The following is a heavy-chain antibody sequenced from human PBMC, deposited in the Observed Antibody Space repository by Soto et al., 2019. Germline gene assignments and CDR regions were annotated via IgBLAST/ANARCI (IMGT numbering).Heavy chain of an antibody. CDR1: GFTFSDYY. V-gene: IGHV3-11*06. CDR2: ISSSSSYT. CDR3: ARDNSGWYTGSYN. D-gene: IGHD6-19*01. J-gene: IGHJ4*02. Sequence: QVQLVESGGGLVKPGGSLRLSCAASGFTFSDYYMSWIRLAPGKGLEWVSYISSSSSYTSYADSVKGRFTISRDNAKNSLYLQMNSLRAEDTAVYYCARDNSGWYTGSYNWGQGTLVTVSS.